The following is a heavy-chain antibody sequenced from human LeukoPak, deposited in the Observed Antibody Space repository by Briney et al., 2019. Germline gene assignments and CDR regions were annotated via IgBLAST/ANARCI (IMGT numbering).Heavy chain of an antibody. D-gene: IGHD6-13*01. CDR3: ARAGYSSSWYYYYYYMDV. V-gene: IGHV1-69*05. CDR1: GGTFSSYA. J-gene: IGHJ6*03. Sequence: SVKVSCKASGGTFSSYAISWVRQAPGQGLEWMGGIIPIFGTASYAQKFQGRVTMTRDMSTSTVYMELSSLRSEDTAVYYCARAGYSSSWYYYYYYMDVWGKGTTVTVSS. CDR2: IIPIFGTA.